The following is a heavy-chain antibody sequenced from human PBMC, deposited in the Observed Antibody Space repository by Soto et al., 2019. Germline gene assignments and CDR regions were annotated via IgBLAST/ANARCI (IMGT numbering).Heavy chain of an antibody. D-gene: IGHD3-3*01. V-gene: IGHV3-48*03. CDR1: GFTFSSYE. J-gene: IGHJ6*02. CDR3: AREGVRFLEWLPDKDYCGMDV. CDR2: ISSSGSTI. Sequence: GGSLRLSCAASGFTFSSYEMNWVRQAPGKGLEWVSYISSSGSTIYYADSVKGRFTISRDNAKNSLYLQMNSLRAEDTAVYYCAREGVRFLEWLPDKDYCGMDVWGQGTTVTVSS.